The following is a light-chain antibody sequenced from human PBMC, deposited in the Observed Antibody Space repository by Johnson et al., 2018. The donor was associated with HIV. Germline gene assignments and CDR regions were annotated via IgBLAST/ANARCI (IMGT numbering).Light chain of an antibody. CDR1: SSNIGAGYD. J-gene: IGLJ1*01. Sequence: QSVLTQPPSVSGAPGQRVTISCTGSSSNIGAGYDVHWYQQFPGTAPTLLIYGNDNRPSGVPERFSGPKSGTSASLAITGLQAEAEADYYCQSYDNALSGSKVFGTGTEVTVL. CDR3: QSYDNALSGSKV. V-gene: IGLV1-40*01. CDR2: GND.